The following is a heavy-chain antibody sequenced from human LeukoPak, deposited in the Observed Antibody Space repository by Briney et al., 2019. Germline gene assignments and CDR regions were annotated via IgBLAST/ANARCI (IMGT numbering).Heavy chain of an antibody. J-gene: IGHJ6*02. CDR3: ARSITMGDDYYYYGMDV. V-gene: IGHV4-59*01. Sequence: SETLPLTCTVSGGSISSYYWSWIRQPPGKGLEWVGYIYYSGSSNYNPSLMSRVTISVDTSKNQFSLKLSSVTAADTAVYYCARSITMGDDYYYYGMDVWGQGTTVTVSS. CDR1: GGSISSYY. CDR2: IYYSGSS. D-gene: IGHD3-10*01.